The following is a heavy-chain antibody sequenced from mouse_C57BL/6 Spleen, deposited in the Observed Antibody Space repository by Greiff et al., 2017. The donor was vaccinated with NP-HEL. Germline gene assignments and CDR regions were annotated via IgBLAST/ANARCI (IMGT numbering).Heavy chain of an antibody. J-gene: IGHJ2*01. CDR3: ARRTTVVATGFDY. Sequence: VQLKESGAELVRPGTSVKMSCKASGYTFTNYWIGWAKQRPGHGLEWIGDIYPGGGYTNYNEKFKGKATLTADKSSSTAYMQFSSLTSEDSAIYYCARRTTVVATGFDYWGQGTTLTVSS. CDR2: IYPGGGYT. D-gene: IGHD1-1*01. V-gene: IGHV1-63*01. CDR1: GYTFTNYW.